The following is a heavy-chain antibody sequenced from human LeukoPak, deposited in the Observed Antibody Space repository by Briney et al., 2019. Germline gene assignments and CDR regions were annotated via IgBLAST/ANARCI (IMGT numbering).Heavy chain of an antibody. J-gene: IGHJ5*02. CDR1: GFTFSSYA. V-gene: IGHV3-23*01. Sequence: GGSLRLSCAASGFTFSSYAMTWVRQAPGKGLEWVSALSGSGGSTYYADSVKGRFTISRDNSKNTLYLQMNSLRAEDTAVYYCAKSRIAAAYWGKFNPWGQGTLVTVSS. CDR3: AKSRIAAAYWGKFNP. D-gene: IGHD6-13*01. CDR2: LSGSGGST.